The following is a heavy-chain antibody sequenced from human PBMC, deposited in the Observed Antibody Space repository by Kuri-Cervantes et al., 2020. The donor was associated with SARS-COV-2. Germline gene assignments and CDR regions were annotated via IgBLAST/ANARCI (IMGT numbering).Heavy chain of an antibody. D-gene: IGHD3-16*01. CDR2: IYYSWST. CDR3: AKGRARLYYAIDV. J-gene: IGHJ6*02. Sequence: GSLRLSCTVSGGSISRSSYYWGWIRQPPGKGLEWIGNIYYSWSTYYNPSLKSRVTMSIDTSKSQFSLNLTSVTAADTAVYFCAKGRARLYYAIDVWGRGTTVTVSS. V-gene: IGHV4-39*07. CDR1: GGSISRSSYY.